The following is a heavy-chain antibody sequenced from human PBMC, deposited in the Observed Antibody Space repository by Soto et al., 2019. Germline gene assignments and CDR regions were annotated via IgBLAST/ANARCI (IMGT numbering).Heavy chain of an antibody. CDR3: ARHGGSTWVADY. V-gene: IGHV4-59*08. CDR1: GGFISSYY. Sequence: SETLSLTCTVSGGFISSYYWSWIRQPPGKGLEWIGYIYYSGSPNYNPSLKSRVTISVDTSKNQFSLNLNSVTAADTAVYYCARHGGSTWVADYWGQGTLVTVSS. CDR2: IYYSGSP. J-gene: IGHJ4*02. D-gene: IGHD3-3*01.